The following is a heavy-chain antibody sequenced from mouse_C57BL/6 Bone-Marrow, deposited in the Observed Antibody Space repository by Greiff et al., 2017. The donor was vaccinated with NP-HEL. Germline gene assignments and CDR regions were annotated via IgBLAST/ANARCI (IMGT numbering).Heavy chain of an antibody. Sequence: EVQLQESGPGLVKPSQSLSLTCSVTGYSITSGNYWNWIRQFPGNKLEWLGYISYDGSNNYNPSLKNRISITRDTSKNQFFLKLNAVTTEDTSTYYCASLRSMDYWGQGTSVTVSS. J-gene: IGHJ4*01. CDR3: ASLRSMDY. V-gene: IGHV3-6*01. CDR2: ISYDGSN. CDR1: GYSITSGNY.